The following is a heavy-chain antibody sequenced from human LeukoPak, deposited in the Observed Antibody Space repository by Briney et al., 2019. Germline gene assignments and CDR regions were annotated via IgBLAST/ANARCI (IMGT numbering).Heavy chain of an antibody. CDR2: IYSGDST. D-gene: IGHD3-10*01. CDR3: ARSSVRGVMIY. CDR1: GFTVSSYY. Sequence: PGGSLRLSCAASGFTVSSYYMSWVRQAPGKGLEWVSIIYSGDSTYYADSVKGRFTISRDNSKNTLYLQMNSLRAEDTAVYYCARSSVRGVMIYWGQGTLVTVSS. V-gene: IGHV3-53*05. J-gene: IGHJ4*02.